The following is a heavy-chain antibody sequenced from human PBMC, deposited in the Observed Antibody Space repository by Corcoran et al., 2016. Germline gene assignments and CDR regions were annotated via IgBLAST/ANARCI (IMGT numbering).Heavy chain of an antibody. CDR1: GFTFSNAW. CDR3: TTDRSYYDCWSARVRYLLDY. CDR2: IKSKTDGGTT. D-gene: IGHD3-3*01. J-gene: IGHJ4*02. Sequence: EVQLVESGGGLVKPGGSLRLSCAASGFTFSNAWMNWVRQAPGKGLEWVGRIKSKTDGGTTDYAAPVKGRFTISRADSKNTLYLQMNSLKTEDTAVYYCTTDRSYYDCWSARVRYLLDYWGQGTLVTVSS. V-gene: IGHV3-15*07.